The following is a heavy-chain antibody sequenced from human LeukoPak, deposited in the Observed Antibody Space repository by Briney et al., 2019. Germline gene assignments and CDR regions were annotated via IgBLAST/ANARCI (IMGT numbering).Heavy chain of an antibody. CDR2: IYYSGST. J-gene: IGHJ6*03. CDR1: GGSFSGYY. V-gene: IGHV4-34*01. D-gene: IGHD2-2*02. CDR3: AVGYCSSTSCYSEYYMDV. Sequence: SETLSLTCAVYGGSFSGYYWSWIRQPPGKGLEWIGSIYYSGSTYYNPSLKSRVTISVDTSKNQFSLKLSSVTAADTAVYYCAVGYCSSTSCYSEYYMDVWGKGTTVTVSS.